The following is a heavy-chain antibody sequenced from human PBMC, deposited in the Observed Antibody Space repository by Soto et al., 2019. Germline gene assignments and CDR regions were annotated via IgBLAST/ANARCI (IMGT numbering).Heavy chain of an antibody. CDR2: ISAYNGNT. J-gene: IGHJ3*02. CDR1: GYTFTSYG. D-gene: IGHD3-22*01. V-gene: IGHV1-18*04. Sequence: ASVKVSCKASGYTFTSYGITWVRQAPGQGLEWMGWISAYNGNTNYAQKLQGRVTMTTDTSTSTAYMELRSLRSDDTAVYYCARDRDSSGYYYRGIDAFDIGGQGTTVTVSS. CDR3: ARDRDSSGYYYRGIDAFDI.